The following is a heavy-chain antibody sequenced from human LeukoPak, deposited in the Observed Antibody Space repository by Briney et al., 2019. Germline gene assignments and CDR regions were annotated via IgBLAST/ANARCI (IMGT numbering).Heavy chain of an antibody. CDR1: GGSISSYY. CDR3: ARETSWLGGDAFDI. CDR2: IHHSGST. V-gene: IGHV4-59*01. J-gene: IGHJ3*02. Sequence: SETLSLTCSVSGGSISSYYWSWIRQPPGKRLDWIGDIHHSGSTHYNPSLKSRVTISMDTSKNQFSLKLSSVTAADTAVCYCARETSWLGGDAFDIWGPGTMVSVSS. D-gene: IGHD2-2*01.